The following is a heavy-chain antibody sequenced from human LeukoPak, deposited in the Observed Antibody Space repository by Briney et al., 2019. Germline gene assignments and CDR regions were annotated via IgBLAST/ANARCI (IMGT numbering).Heavy chain of an antibody. V-gene: IGHV3-21*01. CDR2: ISSSSSYI. CDR3: ARDPIGVVVPAANDY. J-gene: IGHJ4*02. CDR1: GFTFSSYS. Sequence: GGSLRLSCAASGFTFSSYSTNWVRQAPGKGLEWVSSISSSSSYIYYADSVKGRFTISRDNAKNSLYLQMNSLRAEDTAVYYCARDPIGVVVPAANDYWGQGTLVTVSS. D-gene: IGHD2-2*01.